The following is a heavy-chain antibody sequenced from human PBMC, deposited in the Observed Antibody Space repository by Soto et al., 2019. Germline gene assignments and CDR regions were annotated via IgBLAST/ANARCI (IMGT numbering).Heavy chain of an antibody. D-gene: IGHD6-19*01. V-gene: IGHV3-23*01. Sequence: PGGSLRLSCASSGFTFGSYAMSWVRQAPGKGLEWVSGISGSGGSTYYADSVKGRFTISRDNSKNTLYLQMNSLRAEDTAVYYCAKTYNSGWYSGLRGFDYWGQGTLVTVSS. J-gene: IGHJ4*02. CDR2: ISGSGGST. CDR1: GFTFGSYA. CDR3: AKTYNSGWYSGLRGFDY.